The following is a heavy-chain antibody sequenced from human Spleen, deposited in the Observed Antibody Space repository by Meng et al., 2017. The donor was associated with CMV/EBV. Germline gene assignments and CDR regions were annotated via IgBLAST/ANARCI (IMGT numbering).Heavy chain of an antibody. D-gene: IGHD2-2*01. Sequence: VYGGSFNGYYWSWIRQPPGKGLEWIGEIKHSGSTNYNPSLKSRVTISVDTSKSQFSLKLTSVTAADTAVYYCARLLPAAWYNWFDPWGQGILVTVSS. CDR2: IKHSGST. V-gene: IGHV4-34*01. CDR1: GGSFNGYY. CDR3: ARLLPAAWYNWFDP. J-gene: IGHJ5*02.